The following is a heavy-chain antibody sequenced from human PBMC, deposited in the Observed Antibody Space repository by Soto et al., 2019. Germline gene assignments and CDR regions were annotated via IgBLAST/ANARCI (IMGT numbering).Heavy chain of an antibody. CDR2: IIPIFGTA. V-gene: IGHV1-69*13. J-gene: IGHJ6*02. Sequence: ASVKVSCKASGGTFSSYAISWVRQAPGQGLEWMGGIIPIFGTANYAQKFQGRVTITADESTSTAYMELSSLRSEDTAVYYCARDREGGYNFYRHYYGMDVWGQGTTVTVSS. CDR1: GGTFSSYA. D-gene: IGHD5-12*01. CDR3: ARDREGGYNFYRHYYGMDV.